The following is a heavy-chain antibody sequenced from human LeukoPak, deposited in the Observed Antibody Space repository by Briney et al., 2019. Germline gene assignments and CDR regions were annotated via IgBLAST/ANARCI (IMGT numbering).Heavy chain of an antibody. CDR2: ISRDGSTT. D-gene: IGHD6-13*01. J-gene: IGHJ4*02. CDR3: ARDNARAVEY. Sequence: PGGSLRLSCTASGFTFNSYWMQWFRQDPGKGLVWVSCISRDGSTTRYADSVKGRFTISRDNAKSTLYLQMNSLRAEDTAVYYCARDNARAVEYWGQGTLVTVSS. V-gene: IGHV3-74*01. CDR1: GFTFNSYW.